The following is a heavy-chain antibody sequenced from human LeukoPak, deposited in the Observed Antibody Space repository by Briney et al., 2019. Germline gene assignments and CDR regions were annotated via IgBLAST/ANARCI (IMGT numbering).Heavy chain of an antibody. Sequence: GGSPRLSCAASGFTVSSNYMSWVRQAPGKGLEWVSVIYSGGSTYYADSVKGRFTISRDNSKNTLYLQMNSLRAEDTAVYYCARAFYDSSGYYYAGYFQHWGQGTLVTVSS. CDR1: GFTVSSNY. V-gene: IGHV3-53*01. J-gene: IGHJ1*01. CDR3: ARAFYDSSGYYYAGYFQH. D-gene: IGHD3-22*01. CDR2: IYSGGST.